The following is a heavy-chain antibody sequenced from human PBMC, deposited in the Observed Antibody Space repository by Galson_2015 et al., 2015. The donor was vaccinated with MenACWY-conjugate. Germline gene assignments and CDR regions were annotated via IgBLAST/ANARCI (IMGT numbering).Heavy chain of an antibody. V-gene: IGHV3-23*01. CDR3: AKGPLYDSSGSDSGYYDH. CDR2: ASGSGGVT. CDR1: GFIFNKFA. D-gene: IGHD3-22*01. J-gene: IGHJ4*02. Sequence: SLRLGCAASGFIFNKFAMTWSRQAPGTGLEWVSAASGSGGVTYHADSVKGRFTISRDSSKQTLYLQMTRLTAEDTAISYCAKGPLYDSSGSDSGYYDHWGQGTLVTVSS.